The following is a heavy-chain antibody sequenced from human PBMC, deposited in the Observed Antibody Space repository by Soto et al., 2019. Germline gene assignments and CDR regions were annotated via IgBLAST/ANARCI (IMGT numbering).Heavy chain of an antibody. CDR1: SGSISSSNW. D-gene: IGHD6-13*01. J-gene: IGHJ6*03. CDR2: IYHSGST. Sequence: SETLSLTCAVSSGSISSSNWWSWVRQPPGKGLEWIGEIYHSGSTNYNPSLKSRVTISVDKSKSQFSLKLSSVTAADTAVYYCARTGSSSWDSSYYYMDVWGKGTTVTVSS. CDR3: ARTGSSSWDSSYYYMDV. V-gene: IGHV4-4*02.